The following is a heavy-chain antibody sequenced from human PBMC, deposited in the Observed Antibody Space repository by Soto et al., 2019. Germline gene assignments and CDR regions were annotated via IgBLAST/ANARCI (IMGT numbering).Heavy chain of an antibody. D-gene: IGHD3-22*01. Sequence: SETLSLTCAVYGGSFSGYYWSWIRQPPGKGLEWIGEINHSGSTNYNPSLKSRVTISVDTSKNQFSLKLSSVTAADTAVYYCARGKYYYDSSGYYRRTRVISRLHAFDIWGQGTMVTVSS. CDR2: INHSGST. CDR3: ARGKYYYDSSGYYRRTRVISRLHAFDI. CDR1: GGSFSGYY. V-gene: IGHV4-34*01. J-gene: IGHJ3*02.